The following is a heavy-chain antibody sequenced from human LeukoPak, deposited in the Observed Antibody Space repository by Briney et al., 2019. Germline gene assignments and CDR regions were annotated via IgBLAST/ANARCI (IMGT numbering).Heavy chain of an antibody. J-gene: IGHJ4*02. V-gene: IGHV3-30*03. CDR2: ISYDGSNK. CDR3: ASSTQISKYADY. CDR1: GFTFSSYG. D-gene: IGHD2-2*01. Sequence: PGRSLRLSCAASGFTFSSYGMHWVRQAPGKGLEWVAVISYDGSNKYYADSVKGRFTISRDNAKSTLYLQMNSLRAEDTAVYYCASSTQISKYADYWGQGALVTVSS.